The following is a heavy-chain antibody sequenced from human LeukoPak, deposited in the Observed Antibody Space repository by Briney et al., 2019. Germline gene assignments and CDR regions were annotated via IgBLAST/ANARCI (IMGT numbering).Heavy chain of an antibody. D-gene: IGHD3-3*01. CDR2: IYYSGST. CDR1: GGSIINYY. V-gene: IGHV4-59*12. CDR3: ARESASVLDS. J-gene: IGHJ4*02. Sequence: SETLSLTCIVSGGSIINYYWSWIRQPPGKGLEWIGYIYYSGSTNYNPSLKSRVTISVDTSKNQFSLKLSSVTAADTAVYYCARESASVLDSWGQGTLVTVSS.